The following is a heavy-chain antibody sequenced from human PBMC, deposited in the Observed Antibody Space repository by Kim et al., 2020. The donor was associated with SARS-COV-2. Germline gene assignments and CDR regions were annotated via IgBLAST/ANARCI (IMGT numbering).Heavy chain of an antibody. V-gene: IGHV2-5*02. CDR1: GFSLSTNVEG. D-gene: IGHD2-15*01. CDR3: AHRQWWTSRLWLSGISFGFDV. CDR2: ISGDDDK. J-gene: IGHJ3*01. Sequence: SGPTLVRPTQTLTLTCTFSGFSLSTNVEGVGWIRQPPGKALEWLAVISGDDDKRYSASLKSRVTITKDTSKNQVVLTMTNMDSVDTATYYCAHRQWWTSRLWLSGISFGFDVWGQGTMVTVSS.